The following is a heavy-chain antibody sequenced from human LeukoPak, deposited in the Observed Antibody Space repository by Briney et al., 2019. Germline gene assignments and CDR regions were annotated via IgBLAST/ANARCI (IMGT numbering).Heavy chain of an antibody. Sequence: SVKVSCKASGYTFIDYYIHWVRQAPGQGLEWMGRINPNSGDSNYAQNFQGRVTMTRDTSISTAYMELSRLRSDDTAVYYCARDLPSTSNWELDFWGQGTLVTVSS. CDR3: ARDLPSTSNWELDF. J-gene: IGHJ4*02. V-gene: IGHV1-2*06. D-gene: IGHD7-27*01. CDR2: INPNSGDS. CDR1: GYTFIDYY.